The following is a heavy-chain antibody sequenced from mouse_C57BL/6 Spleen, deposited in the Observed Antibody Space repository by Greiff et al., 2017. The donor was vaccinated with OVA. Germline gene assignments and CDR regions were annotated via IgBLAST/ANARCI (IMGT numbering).Heavy chain of an antibody. V-gene: IGHV1-26*01. J-gene: IGHJ2*01. D-gene: IGHD1-1*01. Sequence: VQLQQSGPELVKPGASVKISCKASGYTFTDYYMNWVKQSHGKSLEWIGDINPNNGGTSYNQKFKGKATLTVDKSSSTAYMELRSLTSEDSAVYYCARTPIYYGSSYPYFDYWGQGTTLTVSS. CDR2: INPNNGGT. CDR1: GYTFTDYY. CDR3: ARTPIYYGSSYPYFDY.